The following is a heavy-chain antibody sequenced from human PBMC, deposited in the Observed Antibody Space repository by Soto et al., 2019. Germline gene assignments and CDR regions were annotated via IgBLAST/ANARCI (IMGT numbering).Heavy chain of an antibody. J-gene: IGHJ4*02. CDR1: GFTFDDYA. D-gene: IGHD3-3*01. V-gene: IGHV3-9*01. CDR2: ITWNSGRF. Sequence: EVQLIESGGGRVQPGKSLRLSCSVAGFTFDDYAMHWVRQAPGRGLEWVSGITWNSGRFAYAHSVQGRFTISRDNAKNSLYLQMNNLRLEDTALYYCVKARGQSAVLRAYAFWGPGTLVTVSS. CDR3: VKARGQSAVLRAYAF.